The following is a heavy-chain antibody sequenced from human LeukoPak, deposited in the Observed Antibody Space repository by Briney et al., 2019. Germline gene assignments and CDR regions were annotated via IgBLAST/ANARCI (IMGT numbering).Heavy chain of an antibody. J-gene: IGHJ4*02. CDR2: ISSSSSTI. CDR1: GFTYSTYS. V-gene: IGHV3-48*02. Sequence: PGGSLRLSCAASGFTYSTYSMNWVRQAPGKGLEWVSYISSSSSTIYYADSVKGRFTISRNDAKNSLYLQMNSLRDEDTAVYYCASRAGYTGSWSAFDYWGQGTLVTVSS. CDR3: ASRAGYTGSWSAFDY. D-gene: IGHD6-13*01.